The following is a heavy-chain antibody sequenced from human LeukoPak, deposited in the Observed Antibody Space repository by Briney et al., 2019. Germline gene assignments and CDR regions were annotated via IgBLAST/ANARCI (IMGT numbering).Heavy chain of an antibody. CDR2: IYHSGST. V-gene: IGHV4-38-2*02. J-gene: IGHJ5*02. CDR1: GYSISSGYY. D-gene: IGHD3-3*01. Sequence: SETLSLTCTVSGYSISSGYYWGWIRQPPGKGLEWIGSIYHSGSTYYNPSLKSRVTISVDTSKNQFSLKLSSVTAADTAVYYCARGPKYYDFWSGYEGVNWFDPWGQGTLVTVSS. CDR3: ARGPKYYDFWSGYEGVNWFDP.